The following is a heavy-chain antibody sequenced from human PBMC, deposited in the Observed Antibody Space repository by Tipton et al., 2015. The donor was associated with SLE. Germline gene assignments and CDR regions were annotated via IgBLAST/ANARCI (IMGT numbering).Heavy chain of an antibody. CDR1: GYTFTGYY. CDR3: ARDRFFYDYADYYALDI. Sequence: QVQLVQSGAEVKKPGASVKVSCKASGYTFTGYYVHWVRQAPGQGLEWMGRINPNSGGTNYAQNFQGRVTMTRDTSISTAYMDLTSLRSDDTAVYYCARDRFFYDYADYYALDIWGQGTVVTVSS. D-gene: IGHD4-17*01. J-gene: IGHJ3*02. V-gene: IGHV1-2*06. CDR2: INPNSGGT.